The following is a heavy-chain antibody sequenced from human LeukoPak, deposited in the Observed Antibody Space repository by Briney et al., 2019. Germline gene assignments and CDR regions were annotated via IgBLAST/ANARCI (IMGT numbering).Heavy chain of an antibody. V-gene: IGHV3-21*01. Sequence: GGSLRLSCAASGFTFSSYSMNWVRQAPGKGLEWVSSISSSSSYIYYADSVKGRFTISRDNAKNSLYLRMNSLRAEDTAVYYCARDERLTGTPDAFDIWGQGTMVTVSS. CDR2: ISSSSSYI. J-gene: IGHJ3*02. D-gene: IGHD1-20*01. CDR3: ARDERLTGTPDAFDI. CDR1: GFTFSSYS.